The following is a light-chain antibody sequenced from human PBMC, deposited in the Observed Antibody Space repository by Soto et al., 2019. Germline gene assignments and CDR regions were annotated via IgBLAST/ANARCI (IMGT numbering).Light chain of an antibody. CDR1: SSDVGGYDY. CDR3: SSYTTTSTVV. V-gene: IGLV2-14*01. CDR2: DVY. J-gene: IGLJ2*01. Sequence: QSALTQPASVSGSPGQSITISCTGTSSDVGGYDYVSWFQQYPGKAPSLMLYDVYRRPSGVSYRFSGSKSGNTASLTISGLQAEDEADYYCSSYTTTSTVVFGVGTKVTVL.